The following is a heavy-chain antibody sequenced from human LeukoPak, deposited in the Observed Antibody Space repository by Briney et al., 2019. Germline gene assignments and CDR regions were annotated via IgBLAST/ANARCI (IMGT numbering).Heavy chain of an antibody. J-gene: IGHJ4*02. D-gene: IGHD1-7*01. V-gene: IGHV4-31*03. CDR3: ARLQNYGSFDY. Sequence: PSQTLSLTCTVSGGSISSGGYDWSWIRQHPGNGLEWIGYIYYSGSTYYNPSLKSRVTISVDTSKNQFSLKLSSVTAADTAVYYCARLQNYGSFDYWGQGTLVTVSS. CDR2: IYYSGST. CDR1: GGSISSGGYD.